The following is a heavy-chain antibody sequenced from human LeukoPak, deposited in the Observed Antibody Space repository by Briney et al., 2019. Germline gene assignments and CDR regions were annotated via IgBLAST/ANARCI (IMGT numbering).Heavy chain of an antibody. CDR1: GFTFSSYA. V-gene: IGHV3-23*01. CDR3: AKSTLVATYYFDY. CDR2: ISGSGGST. Sequence: GGSLRLSCAASGFTFSSYAMSWVRQAPGKGLEWVSAISGSGGSTYYADSVKGRFTISGDNSKNTLYLQMNSLRAEDTAVYYCAKSTLVATYYFDYWGQGTLVTVSS. J-gene: IGHJ4*02. D-gene: IGHD5-12*01.